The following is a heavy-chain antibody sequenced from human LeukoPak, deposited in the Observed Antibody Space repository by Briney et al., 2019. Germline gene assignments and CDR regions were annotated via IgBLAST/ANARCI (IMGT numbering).Heavy chain of an antibody. D-gene: IGHD4-17*01. CDR2: IWYDGSQK. Sequence: GGSLRLSCTVSGFTFSNHGMNWVRQAPGKGPEWVALIWYDGSQKFYAESVKGRFTVSRDNAQNTLFLQMDNFAAEDTASYYCAKEANTAFGAYCLDLWGQGTLVTVSS. J-gene: IGHJ4*02. V-gene: IGHV3-33*06. CDR1: GFTFSNHG. CDR3: AKEANTAFGAYCLDL.